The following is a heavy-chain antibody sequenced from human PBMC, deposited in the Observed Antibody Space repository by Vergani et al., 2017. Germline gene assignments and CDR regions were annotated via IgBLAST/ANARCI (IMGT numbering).Heavy chain of an antibody. D-gene: IGHD3-10*01. V-gene: IGHV1-69*01. CDR1: GGTFRSYA. CDR2: IIPIFGTA. Sequence: QVQLVQSGAEVKKPGSSVKVSCKASGGTFRSYAISWVRQAPGQGLEWMGGIIPIFGTANYAQKFQGRVTITADESTSTSYMELSSLRSEDTAVYYCARVLVRGVITSDFDYWGQGTLVTVSS. CDR3: ARVLVRGVITSDFDY. J-gene: IGHJ4*02.